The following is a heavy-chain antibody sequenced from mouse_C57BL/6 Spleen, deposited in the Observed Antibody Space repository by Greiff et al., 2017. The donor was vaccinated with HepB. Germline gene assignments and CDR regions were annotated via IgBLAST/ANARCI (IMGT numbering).Heavy chain of an antibody. CDR3: ARGYDGPAWFAY. Sequence: EVKLQESGPGLVKPSQSLSLTCSVTGYSITSGYYWNWIRQFPGNKLEWMGYISYDGSNNYNPSLKNRISITRDTSKNQFFLKLNSVTTEDTATYYCARGYDGPAWFAYWGQGTLVTVSA. V-gene: IGHV3-6*01. J-gene: IGHJ3*01. CDR2: ISYDGSN. CDR1: GYSITSGYY. D-gene: IGHD2-3*01.